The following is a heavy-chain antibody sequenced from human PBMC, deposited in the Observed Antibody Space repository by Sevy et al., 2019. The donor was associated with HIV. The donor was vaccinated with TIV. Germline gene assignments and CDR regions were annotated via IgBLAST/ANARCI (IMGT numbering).Heavy chain of an antibody. J-gene: IGHJ4*02. CDR1: GYTFTFYD. CDR3: ARGASLYSSSIIEYDY. Sequence: ASVQVSCKASGYTFTFYDINWVRQATGQGLEWVGWMNPNSGKTGYAQKFQGRVTMTRNTSISTGYMELSSLRSEDTAVFYCARGASLYSSSIIEYDYWGQGTLVTVSS. D-gene: IGHD6-6*01. V-gene: IGHV1-8*01. CDR2: MNPNSGKT.